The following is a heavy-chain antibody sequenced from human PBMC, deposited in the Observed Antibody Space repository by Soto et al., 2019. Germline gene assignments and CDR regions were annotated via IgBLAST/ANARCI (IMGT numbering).Heavy chain of an antibody. CDR3: APGLCRRWFRCDY. D-gene: IGHD3-10*01. CDR2: IIPIFGTA. Sequence: QVQLVQSGAEVKKPGSSVKVSCKASGGTFSSYAISWVRQAPGQGLEWMGGIIPIFGTANYAQKFQGRVTMPADECTSTAYMELSSLSSEDTAVYYCAPGLCRRWFRCDYWGQGTLVTVSS. V-gene: IGHV1-69*12. CDR1: GGTFSSYA. J-gene: IGHJ4*02.